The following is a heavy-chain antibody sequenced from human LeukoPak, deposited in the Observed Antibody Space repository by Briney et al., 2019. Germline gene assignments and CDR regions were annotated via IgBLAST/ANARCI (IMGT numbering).Heavy chain of an antibody. CDR3: AKVTYFSYYYDSSGYLV. CDR1: GFTFSSYA. Sequence: GRSLRLSCAASGFTFSSYAMSWVRQAPGKGLEWVSAISGSGGSTYYADSVKGRFTISRDNSKNTLYLQMNSLRAEDTAVYYCAKVTYFSYYYDSSGYLVWGQGTLVTVSS. J-gene: IGHJ4*02. V-gene: IGHV3-23*01. CDR2: ISGSGGST. D-gene: IGHD3-22*01.